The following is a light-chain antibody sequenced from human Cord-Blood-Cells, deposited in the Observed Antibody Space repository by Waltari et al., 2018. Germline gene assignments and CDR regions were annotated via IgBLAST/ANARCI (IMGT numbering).Light chain of an antibody. CDR1: QSVLYSPNNRNY. CDR3: QQYYSTPFT. CDR2: WAS. Sequence: DIVMTQSPDSLAGSLGERATINGKSSQSVLYSPNNRNYLAWYQQKPGQPPKLLIYWASTRESGVPDRFSGSGSGTDFTLTISSLQAEDVAVYYCQQYYSTPFTFGPGTKVDIK. J-gene: IGKJ3*01. V-gene: IGKV4-1*01.